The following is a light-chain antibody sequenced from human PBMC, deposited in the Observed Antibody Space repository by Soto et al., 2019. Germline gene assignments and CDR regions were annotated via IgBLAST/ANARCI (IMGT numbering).Light chain of an antibody. CDR3: ATWDASLNEWV. Sequence: QSVLTQPPSASGTPGRRVTISCSGSSSNIGSSTVNWYQQLPGTAPKLLIYADDQRPSGVPDRFSGSKSGTSASLAISGLQSEDEADYYCATWDASLNEWVFGGGTKLTVL. CDR2: ADD. V-gene: IGLV1-44*01. CDR1: SSNIGSST. J-gene: IGLJ3*02.